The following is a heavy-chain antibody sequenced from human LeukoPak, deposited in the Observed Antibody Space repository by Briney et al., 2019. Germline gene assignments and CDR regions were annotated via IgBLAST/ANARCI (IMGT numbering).Heavy chain of an antibody. CDR1: GGSFSGYY. V-gene: IGHV4-34*01. D-gene: IGHD3-3*01. CDR2: INHSGST. CDR3: ARGGYYDFWSGYYLNWYFDL. J-gene: IGHJ2*01. Sequence: PSETLSLTCAVYGGSFSGYYWSWIRQPPGKGLEWIGEINHSGSTNYNPSLKSRVTISVDTSKNQFSLKLSSATAADTAVYYCARGGYYDFWSGYYLNWYFDLWGRGTLVTVSS.